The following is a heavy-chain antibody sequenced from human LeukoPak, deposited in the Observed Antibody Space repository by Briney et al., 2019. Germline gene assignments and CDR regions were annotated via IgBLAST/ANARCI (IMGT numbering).Heavy chain of an antibody. J-gene: IGHJ4*02. D-gene: IGHD3-3*01. Sequence: PGGSLRLSCAASRFTFSSYAMSWVRQAPGKGLEWVASITNSGGGTYYADFVEGRFAISRDNSKNTLFLQMDSLRVEDTAVYYCARGDFGVLTTTYYWGQGTLVTVSS. CDR1: RFTFSSYA. CDR3: ARGDFGVLTTTYY. V-gene: IGHV3-23*01. CDR2: ITNSGGGT.